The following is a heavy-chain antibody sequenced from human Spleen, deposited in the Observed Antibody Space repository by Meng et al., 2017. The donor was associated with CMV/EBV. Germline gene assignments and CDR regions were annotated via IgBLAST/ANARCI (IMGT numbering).Heavy chain of an antibody. CDR1: GFTLTSHD. J-gene: IGHJ4*02. CDR2: MNPNTGDA. D-gene: IGHD6-13*01. V-gene: IGHV1-8*01. Sequence: ASVKVSCKASGFTLTSHDLNWVRQATGRGLEWVGWMNPNTGDAGFAREFQGRVTMTRDTSLNTAYMELRSLTFDDTAIYYCATGLNSKNRVSWYDDYWGQGTLVTVSS. CDR3: ATGLNSKNRVSWYDDY.